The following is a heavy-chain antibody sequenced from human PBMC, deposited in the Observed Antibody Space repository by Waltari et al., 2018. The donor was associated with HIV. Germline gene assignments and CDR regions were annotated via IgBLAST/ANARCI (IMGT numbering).Heavy chain of an antibody. CDR3: ARDGALGSWGWFDP. V-gene: IGHV4-39*07. Sequence: QLQLQESGPGLVTPSETLSLTCTVSGGSISSSSYYWGWIRQPPGKGLEWIGSIYYSGSTYYNPSLKSRVTISVDTSKNQFSLKLSSVTAADTAVYYCARDGALGSWGWFDPWGQGTLVTVSS. D-gene: IGHD3-10*01. CDR1: GGSISSSSYY. J-gene: IGHJ5*02. CDR2: IYYSGST.